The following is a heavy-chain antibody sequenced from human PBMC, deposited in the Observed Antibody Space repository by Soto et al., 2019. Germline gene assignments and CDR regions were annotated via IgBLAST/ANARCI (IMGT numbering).Heavy chain of an antibody. D-gene: IGHD6-13*01. CDR1: GYTFTSYD. Sequence: ASVKVSCKASGYTFTSYDINWVRQATGQGLEWMGWMNPNSGNTGYAQKFQGRVTMTRNTSISTAHMELSSLRSEDTAVYYCARGRGSLPNYYFDYWGQGTLVTVSS. CDR2: MNPNSGNT. J-gene: IGHJ4*02. CDR3: ARGRGSLPNYYFDY. V-gene: IGHV1-8*01.